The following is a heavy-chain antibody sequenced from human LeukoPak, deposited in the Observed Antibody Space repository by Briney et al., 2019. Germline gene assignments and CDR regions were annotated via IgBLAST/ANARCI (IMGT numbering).Heavy chain of an antibody. CDR1: GFTFSSYG. D-gene: IGHD3-10*01. V-gene: IGHV3-30*02. Sequence: GGSRRLSCAASGFTFSSYGMHWVRQAPGKGLEWVAFIRYDGSNKYYADSVKGRFTISRDNSKNTLYLQMNSLRAEDTAVYYWARLDHGSGSYYRIDYWGQGTLVTVSS. CDR2: IRYDGSNK. CDR3: ARLDHGSGSYYRIDY. J-gene: IGHJ4*02.